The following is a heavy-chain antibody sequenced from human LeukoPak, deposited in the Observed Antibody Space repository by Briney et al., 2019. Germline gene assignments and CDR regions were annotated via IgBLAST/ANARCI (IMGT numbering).Heavy chain of an antibody. CDR1: GYTFTGYY. J-gene: IGHJ4*02. CDR2: INPNSGGT. Sequence: ASVKVSCKASGYTFTGYYMHWVRQAPGQGLEWMGWINPNSGGTNYAQKFQGRVTMTRDTSISTAYMELSRLRSDDMAVYYCARGGHIVVVTAIFWGQGTLVTVPS. V-gene: IGHV1-2*02. CDR3: ARGGHIVVVTAIF. D-gene: IGHD2-21*02.